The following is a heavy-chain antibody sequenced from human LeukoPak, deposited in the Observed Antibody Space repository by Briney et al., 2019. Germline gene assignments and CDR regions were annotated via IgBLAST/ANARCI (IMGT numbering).Heavy chain of an antibody. CDR1: GGTFSSYA. CDR2: FDPEDGET. CDR3: ATEPTHQSGSSPSMDY. D-gene: IGHD1-26*01. V-gene: IGHV1-24*01. Sequence: ASVKVSCKASGGTFSSYAISWVRQAPGQGLEWMGGFDPEDGETIYAQKFQGRVTMIEDTSTDTAYMELSSLRSEDTAVYYCATEPTHQSGSSPSMDYWGQGTLVTVSS. J-gene: IGHJ4*02.